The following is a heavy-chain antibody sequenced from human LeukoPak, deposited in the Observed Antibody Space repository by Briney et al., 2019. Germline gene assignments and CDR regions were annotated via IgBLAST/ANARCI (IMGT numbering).Heavy chain of an antibody. CDR3: ARHRYYYYYYMDV. CDR1: GGSISSYY. Sequence: PSETLSLTCTVSGGSISSYYWSWIRQPPGKGLGWIGYIYTSGSTNYNPTLKSRVTISVDTSKNQFSLKLSSVTAADTAVYYCARHRYYYYYYMDVWGKGTTVTVSS. V-gene: IGHV4-4*09. J-gene: IGHJ6*03. CDR2: IYTSGST.